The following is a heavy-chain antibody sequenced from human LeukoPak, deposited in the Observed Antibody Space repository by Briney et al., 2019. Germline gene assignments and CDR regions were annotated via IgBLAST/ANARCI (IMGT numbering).Heavy chain of an antibody. CDR2: IYSASSA. V-gene: IGHV3-66*01. CDR3: ARDGGVWNFDY. D-gene: IGHD2-21*02. Sequence: GGSLRLSCSASGFTFDDYAMFWVRQAPGKGLEWVSGIYSASSAYYADSVKGRFTISRDNSKNTLYLQMNSLRAEDTAVYYCARDGGVWNFDYWGQGTLVTVSS. J-gene: IGHJ4*02. CDR1: GFTFDDYA.